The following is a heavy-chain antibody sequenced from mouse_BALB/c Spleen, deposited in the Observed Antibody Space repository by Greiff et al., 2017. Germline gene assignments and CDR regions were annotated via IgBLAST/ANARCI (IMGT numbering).Heavy chain of an antibody. D-gene: IGHD1-1*01. CDR3: ARGGSYFDY. CDR1: GYAFTNYL. V-gene: IGHV1-54*02. Sequence: QVQLQQSGAELVRPGTSVKVSCKASGYAFTNYLIEWVKQRPGQGLEWIGVINPGSGGTNYNEKFKGKATFTADTSSNTAYMQLSSLTSEDSAVYYCARGGSYFDYWGQGTTLTVSS. J-gene: IGHJ2*01. CDR2: INPGSGGT.